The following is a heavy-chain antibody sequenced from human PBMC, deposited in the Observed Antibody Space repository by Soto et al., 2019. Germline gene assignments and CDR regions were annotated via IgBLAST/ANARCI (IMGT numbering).Heavy chain of an antibody. Sequence: KSSETLSLTXTVSGGSISSYYWSWIRQPAGKGLEWIGRIYPSGGTNYNPSLKSRGTMSVDTSKKRFSLRLSSVTAADTAVYYCARGSAAGVDYGMDVWGQGTSVTVSS. D-gene: IGHD6-13*01. V-gene: IGHV4-4*07. CDR1: GGSISSYY. CDR2: IYPSGGT. CDR3: ARGSAAGVDYGMDV. J-gene: IGHJ6*02.